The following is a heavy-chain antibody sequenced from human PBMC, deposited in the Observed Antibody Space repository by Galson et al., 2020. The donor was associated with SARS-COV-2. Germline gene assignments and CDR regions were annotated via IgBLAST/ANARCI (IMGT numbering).Heavy chain of an antibody. CDR2: ISYDGSNK. J-gene: IGHJ6*03. D-gene: IGHD4-17*01. CDR3: ARGYGGNYYDMDV. CDR1: GFTFSSYA. V-gene: IGHV3-30*01. Sequence: GGSLRLSCAASGFTFSSYAMHWVRQAPGKGLEWVAVISYDGSNKYYADSVKGRFTISRDNSKNTLYLQMNSLRAEDTAVYYCARGYGGNYYDMDVWGKGTTVTVSS.